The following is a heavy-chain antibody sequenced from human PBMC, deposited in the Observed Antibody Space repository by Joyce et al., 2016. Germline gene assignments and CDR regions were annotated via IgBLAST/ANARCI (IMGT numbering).Heavy chain of an antibody. CDR2: IGGRSNFM. CDR3: AKTEDYCSSTSCTRFDY. V-gene: IGHV3-21*02. Sequence: QLVESGGGLVKPGGSLRLSCSASGFFFSSYTMNWVRQAPGKGLEGVSSIGGRSNFMFYADSVKGRFTISRDNAKNSLYLQMNSLRAEDTAVYYCAKTEDYCSSTSCTRFDYWGQGLLVIVSS. J-gene: IGHJ4*02. D-gene: IGHD2-2*01. CDR1: GFFFSSYT.